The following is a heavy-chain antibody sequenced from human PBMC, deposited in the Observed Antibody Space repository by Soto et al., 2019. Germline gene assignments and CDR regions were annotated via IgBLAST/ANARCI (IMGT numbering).Heavy chain of an antibody. V-gene: IGHV3-48*03. Sequence: PGGSLRLSCAASGFTFSSYEMNWVRQAPGKGLEWVSYISSSGSTIYYADSVKGRLTISRDNAKNSLYLQMNSLRAEDTAVYYCAKSGGDPYYYDSSGYAARYGMDVWGQGTTVTVSS. D-gene: IGHD3-22*01. J-gene: IGHJ6*02. CDR3: AKSGGDPYYYDSSGYAARYGMDV. CDR2: ISSSGSTI. CDR1: GFTFSSYE.